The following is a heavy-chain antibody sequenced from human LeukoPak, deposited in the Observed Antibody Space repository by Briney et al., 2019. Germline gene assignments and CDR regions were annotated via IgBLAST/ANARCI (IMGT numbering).Heavy chain of an antibody. V-gene: IGHV4-31*03. CDR2: IYYSGSS. Sequence: ASETLSLTCTVSGGSINNGGYYWSWIRQHPGKGLEWIGYIYYSGSSYYNPSLRSRVTISVDTSKNHFSLKLSSVTAADTAVYYCARNRDGYNSFDYWGQGTLVTVSS. J-gene: IGHJ4*02. CDR1: GGSINNGGYY. D-gene: IGHD5-24*01. CDR3: ARNRDGYNSFDY.